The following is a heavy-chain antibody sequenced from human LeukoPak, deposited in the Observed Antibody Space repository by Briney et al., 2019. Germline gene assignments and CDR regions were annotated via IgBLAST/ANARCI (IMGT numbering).Heavy chain of an antibody. CDR1: GYTFTNYG. J-gene: IGHJ4*02. Sequence: ASVTVSCKASGYTFTNYGVSWVRQAPGQGLEWMGWISGYSGKTNYAQKFQGRVTMTTDTSTSTAYMELRSLGSDDTAVYYCARGPSHSGLDYWGQGTLVTVSS. D-gene: IGHD5-12*01. V-gene: IGHV1-18*01. CDR3: ARGPSHSGLDY. CDR2: ISGYSGKT.